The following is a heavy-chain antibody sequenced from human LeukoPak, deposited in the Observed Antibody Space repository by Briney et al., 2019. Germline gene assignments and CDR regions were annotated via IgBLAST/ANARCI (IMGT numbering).Heavy chain of an antibody. CDR1: GFTFSSYS. CDR3: ARQVSAIAVAGRFDY. Sequence: PGGSLRLSCAASGFTFSSYSMNWVRQAPGKGLEWVSSISSSSSYIYYADSVKGRFTISRDNAKNSLYLQMNSPRAEDTAVYYCARQVSAIAVAGRFDYWGQGTLVTVSS. V-gene: IGHV3-21*01. CDR2: ISSSSSYI. D-gene: IGHD6-19*01. J-gene: IGHJ4*02.